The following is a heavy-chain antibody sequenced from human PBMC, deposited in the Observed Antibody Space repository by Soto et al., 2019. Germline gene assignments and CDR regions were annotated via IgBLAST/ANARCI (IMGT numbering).Heavy chain of an antibody. V-gene: IGHV4-59*08. J-gene: IGHJ3*01. CDR3: ARHGRVVVTGTGPFDV. CDR2: IHQSGNT. CDR1: GGSISTYY. Sequence: VQLQESGPGLVKPSETLSLTCTVSGGSISTYYWSWIRQPPGKALEWIGFIHQSGNTKYNPSLKSRVTTSXXTXKXXFSLRLSSMTAADTAVYYCARHGRVVVTGTGPFDVWGQGTMVTVSS. D-gene: IGHD2-2*01.